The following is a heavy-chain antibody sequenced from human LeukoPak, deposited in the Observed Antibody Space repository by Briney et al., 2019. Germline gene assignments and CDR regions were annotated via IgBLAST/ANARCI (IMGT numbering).Heavy chain of an antibody. V-gene: IGHV4-59*01. D-gene: IGHD2-21*02. CDR1: GDSISSYY. CDR2: IYYSGST. Sequence: SETLSLTCTVSGDSISSYYWSWIRQPPGKGLEWIGYIYYSGSTNYNPSLKSRVTISVDTSKNQFSLKLSSVTAADTAVYYCARDTYCGGDCSQEGFFDYWGQGTLVTVSS. J-gene: IGHJ4*02. CDR3: ARDTYCGGDCSQEGFFDY.